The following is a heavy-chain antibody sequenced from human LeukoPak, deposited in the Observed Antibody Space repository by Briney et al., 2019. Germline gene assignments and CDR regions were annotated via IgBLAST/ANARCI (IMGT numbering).Heavy chain of an antibody. Sequence: GGSLRLSCAASGFTFSSYSMNWVRQAPGKGLEWVSSISSSSSYIYYADSVKGRFTISRDNAKNSLYLQMNSLRAEDTAVYYCARATQPGINGYYYDSSGYYQLDYWGQGTLVTVSS. CDR1: GFTFSSYS. V-gene: IGHV3-21*01. CDR2: ISSSSSYI. J-gene: IGHJ4*02. D-gene: IGHD3-22*01. CDR3: ARATQPGINGYYYDSSGYYQLDY.